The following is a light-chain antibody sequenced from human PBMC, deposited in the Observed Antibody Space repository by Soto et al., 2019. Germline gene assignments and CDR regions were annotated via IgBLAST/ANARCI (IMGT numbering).Light chain of an antibody. J-gene: IGLJ3*02. CDR2: RNS. V-gene: IGLV1-40*01. CDR3: QSYDTSVNGL. Sequence: QSVLTQPPSVSGAPGQRVTISCIGSSSNIGAGYDVHWYQQLPGRAPKLLISRNSNRPSGVPDRFSASKSGASASLTITGLKHEDEADYYCQSYDTSVNGLFGGGTKVTVL. CDR1: SSNIGAGYD.